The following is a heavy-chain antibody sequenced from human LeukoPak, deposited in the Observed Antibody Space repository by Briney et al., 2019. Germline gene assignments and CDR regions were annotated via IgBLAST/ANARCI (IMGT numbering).Heavy chain of an antibody. D-gene: IGHD6-19*01. V-gene: IGHV3-30*04. Sequence: PGGSLRLSCSASGFAFSSDAMHWVRQAPGRGLEWLAVISYDGSNEDYAESVRGRFTISRDNSKSTLFLQMNNLRPEDTGVYYCARDLVYSSGWYAGELDHWGLGTLVIVSS. CDR2: ISYDGSNE. CDR1: GFAFSSDA. J-gene: IGHJ4*02. CDR3: ARDLVYSSGWYAGELDH.